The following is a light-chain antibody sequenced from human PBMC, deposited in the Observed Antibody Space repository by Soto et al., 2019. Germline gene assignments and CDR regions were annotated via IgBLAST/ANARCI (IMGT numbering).Light chain of an antibody. J-gene: IGLJ1*01. V-gene: IGLV2-14*01. CDR2: EVS. CDR3: SSYTTSNTPLYV. CDR1: SSDTAGYNY. Sequence: LTQPASVSGSPGQSITISCTGTSSDTAGYNYVSWYQQHPGKAPKLMIYEVSNRPSGVSNRFSGSQSGNTASLTISGLQAEDEANYYCSSYTTSNTPLYVFGTGTKVTVL.